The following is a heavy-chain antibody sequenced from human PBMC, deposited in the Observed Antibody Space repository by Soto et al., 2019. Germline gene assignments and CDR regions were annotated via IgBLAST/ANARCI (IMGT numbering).Heavy chain of an antibody. CDR1: GFTFSNAW. D-gene: IGHD2-15*01. J-gene: IGHJ6*02. V-gene: IGHV3-15*07. Sequence: PGGSLRLSCAASGFTFSNAWMNWVRQAPGKGLEWVGRIKSKTDGGTTDYAAPVKGRFTIPRDDSKNTLYLQMNSLKTEDTAVYYCTTGGGRWSMYYYYGMDVWGQGTTVTVSS. CDR3: TTGGGRWSMYYYYGMDV. CDR2: IKSKTDGGTT.